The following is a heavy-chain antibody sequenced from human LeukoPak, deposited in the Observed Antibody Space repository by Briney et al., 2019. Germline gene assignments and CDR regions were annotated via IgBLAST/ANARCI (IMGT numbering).Heavy chain of an antibody. CDR1: GYSISSGYY. Sequence: SPSETLSLTCTVSGYSISSGYYWGWIRQPPGKGLEWIGSIYHSGSTYYNPSLKSRVTISVDTSKTPFSLKLSSVTAADTAVYYCARHRSGWLQSSFDYWGQGTLVTVSS. CDR3: ARHRSGWLQSSFDY. J-gene: IGHJ4*02. CDR2: IYHSGST. D-gene: IGHD5-24*01. V-gene: IGHV4-38-2*02.